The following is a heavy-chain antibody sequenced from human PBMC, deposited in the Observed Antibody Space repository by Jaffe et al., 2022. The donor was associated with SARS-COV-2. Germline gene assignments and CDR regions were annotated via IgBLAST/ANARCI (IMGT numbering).Heavy chain of an antibody. CDR2: ISYDGSNK. D-gene: IGHD5-12*01. V-gene: IGHV3-30*18. CDR1: GFTFSSYG. CDR3: AKDMIGYSGYDSPYYGMDV. Sequence: QVQLVESGGGVVQPGRSLRLSCAASGFTFSSYGMHWVRQAPGKGLEWVAVISYDGSNKYYADSVKGRFTISRDNSKNTLYLQMNSLRAEDTAVYYCAKDMIGYSGYDSPYYGMDVWGQGTTVTVSS. J-gene: IGHJ6*02.